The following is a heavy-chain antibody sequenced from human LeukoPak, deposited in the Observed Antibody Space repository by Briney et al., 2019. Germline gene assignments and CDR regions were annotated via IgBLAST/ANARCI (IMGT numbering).Heavy chain of an antibody. CDR2: ISGSGGST. J-gene: IGHJ4*02. D-gene: IGHD6-13*01. CDR1: GLIVSSNY. CDR3: AHISSSWPDY. V-gene: IGHV3-23*01. Sequence: GGSLRLSREVSGLIVSSNYMSWVRQAPGKGLEWVSAISGSGGSTYYADSVKGRFTISRDNSKNTLYLQMNSLRAEDTAVYYCAHISSSWPDYWGQGTLVTVSS.